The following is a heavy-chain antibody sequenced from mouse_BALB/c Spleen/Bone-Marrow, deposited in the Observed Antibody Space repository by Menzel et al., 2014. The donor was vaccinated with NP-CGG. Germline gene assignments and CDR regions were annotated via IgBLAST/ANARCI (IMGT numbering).Heavy chain of an antibody. J-gene: IGHJ3*01. D-gene: IGHD1-1*01. CDR3: SRLYYYGNFAY. Sequence: DVKLQESGGGLVQPGGSLKLSCAASGFDFSRYWMSWVRQAPGKGLEWIGETNPDSSTINYTPSLKDKFIISRDNAKNTLYLQMSKVRSEDTALYYCSRLYYYGNFAYWGRGTLVTVSA. V-gene: IGHV4-1*02. CDR2: TNPDSSTI. CDR1: GFDFSRYW.